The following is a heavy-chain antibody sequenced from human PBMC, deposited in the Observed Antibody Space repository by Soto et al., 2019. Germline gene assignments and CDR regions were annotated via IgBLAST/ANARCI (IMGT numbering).Heavy chain of an antibody. J-gene: IGHJ6*02. CDR3: AREAFGNSNGMGGDYYYYYGMDV. V-gene: IGHV3-33*01. CDR2: IWYDGSNK. Sequence: PGGSLRLSCAASGFTFSSYGMHWVRQAPGKGLEWVAVIWYDGSNKYYADSVKGRFTTSRDNSKNTLYLQMNSLRAEDTAVYYCAREAFGNSNGMGGDYYYYYGMDVWGQGTTVTVSS. CDR1: GFTFSSYG. D-gene: IGHD3-16*01.